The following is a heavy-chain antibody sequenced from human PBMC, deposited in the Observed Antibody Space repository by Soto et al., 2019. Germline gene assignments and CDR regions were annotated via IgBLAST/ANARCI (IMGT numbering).Heavy chain of an antibody. V-gene: IGHV3-48*02. CDR2: ITSDTLTI. J-gene: IGHJ4*02. D-gene: IGHD6-19*01. CDR1: GFTFSIYS. Sequence: EVQLVESGGGLVQPGGSLRLSCAASGFTFSIYSMNWVRQAPGKGLEWFSYITSDTLTIKYTDSVKGRFTISRDNAKNSLYLQMNSLRDEDTAVYFCARSVEGHFDYWGQGTVFTVSS. CDR3: ARSVEGHFDY.